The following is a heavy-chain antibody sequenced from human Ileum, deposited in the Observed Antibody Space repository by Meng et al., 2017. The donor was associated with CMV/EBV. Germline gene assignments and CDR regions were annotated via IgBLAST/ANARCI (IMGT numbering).Heavy chain of an antibody. CDR3: ARGTIDQRYYYDSSGHYYLFDY. CDR2: INSDGSST. CDR1: GFTFSSYW. D-gene: IGHD3-22*01. J-gene: IGHJ4*02. Sequence: SLRPSCAVSGFTFSSYWMHWVRQAPGKGLVWVSRINSDGSSTSYADSVKGRFTISRDNAKNTVYLQMNSLRADDTAVYYCARGTIDQRYYYDSSGHYYLFDYWGQGTLVTVSS. V-gene: IGHV3-74*01.